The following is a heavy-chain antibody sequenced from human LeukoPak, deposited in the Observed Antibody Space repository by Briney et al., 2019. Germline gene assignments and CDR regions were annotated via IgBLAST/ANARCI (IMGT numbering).Heavy chain of an antibody. CDR1: GGTFGDYG. V-gene: IGHV3-20*04. J-gene: IGHJ4*02. CDR2: INWDGTNT. Sequence: GGSLRLSCVASGGTFGDYGMSWVRQPPGKGLEWVSGINWDGTNTHYADSVKGRFTIARDNAENSLYLQMNNLRDADTAFYYCVKHLSSNWLSFDYWGRGTLVTVSS. CDR3: VKHLSSNWLSFDY. D-gene: IGHD1-20*01.